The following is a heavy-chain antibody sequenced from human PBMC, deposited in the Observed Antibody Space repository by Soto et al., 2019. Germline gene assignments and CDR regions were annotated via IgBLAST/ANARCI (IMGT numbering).Heavy chain of an antibody. V-gene: IGHV1-46*01. CDR3: ARAPPNYVGSYYFDY. CDR1: GYTFTSYY. D-gene: IGHD1-7*01. J-gene: IGHJ4*02. CDR2: INPSGGST. Sequence: ASVKVSCKASGYTFTSYYMHWVRQAPGQGLEWMGIINPSGGSTSYAQKFQGRVTMTRDTSTSTVYMELSSLRSEDTAVYYCARAPPNYVGSYYFDYWGQGTLVTSPQ.